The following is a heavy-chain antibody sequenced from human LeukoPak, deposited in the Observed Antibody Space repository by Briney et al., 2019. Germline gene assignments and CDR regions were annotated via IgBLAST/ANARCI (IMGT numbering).Heavy chain of an antibody. Sequence: GASLKVSCKASGYTFTSYGISWVRHAPGEGLEWVGWISAYNGNTNYAQKLQGRVTMTTDTSTSTAYMELTSLRSDDTAVYYWAEDRVTVIVVVGHDYAFDIWGQGTMVTVSS. CDR2: ISAYNGNT. CDR3: AEDRVTVIVVVGHDYAFDI. J-gene: IGHJ3*02. D-gene: IGHD2-2*01. V-gene: IGHV1-18*01. CDR1: GYTFTSYG.